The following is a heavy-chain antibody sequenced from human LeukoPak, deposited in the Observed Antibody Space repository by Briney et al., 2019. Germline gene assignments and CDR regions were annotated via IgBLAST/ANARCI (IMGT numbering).Heavy chain of an antibody. CDR1: GYSISSGYY. V-gene: IGHV4-38-2*02. J-gene: IGHJ6*03. CDR3: ARGGRARLPGITMVRGANSYYYYYMDV. Sequence: SETLSLTCTVSGYSISSGYYWGWIRQPPGKGLEWIGSIYHSGSTYYNPSLKSRVTISVDTSKNQFSLKVRSVTAADTAVYYCARGGRARLPGITMVRGANSYYYYYMDVWGKGTTVTVSS. D-gene: IGHD3-10*01. CDR2: IYHSGST.